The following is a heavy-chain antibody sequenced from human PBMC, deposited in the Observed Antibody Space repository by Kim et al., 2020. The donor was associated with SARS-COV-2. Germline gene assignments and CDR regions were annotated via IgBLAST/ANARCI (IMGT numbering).Heavy chain of an antibody. V-gene: IGHV3-23*01. J-gene: IGHJ4*02. CDR2: GT. D-gene: IGHD3-10*01. CDR3: VKGLYFVDY. Sequence: GTNYADSVQDRFTISRADSKNTLYLQMNSLRAEDTAIYYCVKGLYFVDYWGQGTLVTVVS.